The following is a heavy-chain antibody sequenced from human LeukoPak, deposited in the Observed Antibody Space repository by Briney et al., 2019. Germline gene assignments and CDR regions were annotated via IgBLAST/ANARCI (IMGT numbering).Heavy chain of an antibody. D-gene: IGHD3-3*01. J-gene: IGHJ6*03. CDR2: INPNSGGT. CDR3: ARGTIFGYYYYYMDV. Sequence: ASVKVSCKASGYTFTGYYMHWVRQAPGQGLEWMGWINPNSGGTNYAQKFQGRVTMTRDMSISTAYMELSRLRSDDTAVYYCARGTIFGYYYYYMDVWGKGTTVTVSS. V-gene: IGHV1-2*02. CDR1: GYTFTGYY.